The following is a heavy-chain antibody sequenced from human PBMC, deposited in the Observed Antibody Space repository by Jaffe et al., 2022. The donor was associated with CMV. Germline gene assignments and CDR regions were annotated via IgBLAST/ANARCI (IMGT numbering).Heavy chain of an antibody. CDR3: AKDLMGPLKDSYGPGVFDY. J-gene: IGHJ4*02. CDR2: ISGSGGST. D-gene: IGHD5-18*01. CDR1: GFTFSSYA. V-gene: IGHV3-23*01. Sequence: EVQLLESGGGLVQPGGSLRLSCAASGFTFSSYAMSWVRQAPGKGLEWVSAISGSGGSTYYADSVKGRFTISRDNSKNTLYLQMNSLRAEDTAVYYCAKDLMGPLKDSYGPGVFDYWGQGTLVTVSS.